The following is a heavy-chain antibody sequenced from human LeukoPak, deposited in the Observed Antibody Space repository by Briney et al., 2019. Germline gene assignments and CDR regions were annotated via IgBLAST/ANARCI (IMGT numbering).Heavy chain of an antibody. Sequence: PGGSLRLSCAASGFTFSSYAMCCVRHAPGRGLGWVSGISGSAYSTYYADSVQGRFTISRDNSKNTLYMQMNSLRAEDTAVYYCAKEAGYSGYDSPDYWGQGTLVTVSS. V-gene: IGHV3-23*01. D-gene: IGHD5-12*01. CDR3: AKEAGYSGYDSPDY. CDR1: GFTFSSYA. J-gene: IGHJ4*02. CDR2: ISGSAYST.